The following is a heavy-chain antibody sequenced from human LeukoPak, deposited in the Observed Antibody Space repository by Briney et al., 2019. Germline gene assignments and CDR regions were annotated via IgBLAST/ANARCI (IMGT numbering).Heavy chain of an antibody. J-gene: IGHJ4*02. CDR2: INPSGGST. Sequence: ASVKVSCKASGYTFTSYYMHWVRQAPGQGLEWMGIINPSGGSTSYAQKFQGRVTTTRDTSTSTVYMELSSLRSEDTAVYYCARDPGDYDSSGSFDYWGQGTLVTVSS. CDR1: GYTFTSYY. D-gene: IGHD3-22*01. CDR3: ARDPGDYDSSGSFDY. V-gene: IGHV1-46*01.